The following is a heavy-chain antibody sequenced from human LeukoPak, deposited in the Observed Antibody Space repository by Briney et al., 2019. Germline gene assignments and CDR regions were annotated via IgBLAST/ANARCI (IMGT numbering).Heavy chain of an antibody. CDR3: AGIAAAGNRNFDY. CDR2: INPNSGNT. D-gene: IGHD6-13*01. J-gene: IGHJ4*02. CDR1: GYTFTGYY. Sequence: ASVKVSCKASGYTFTGYYMHWVRQAPGQGLEWMGWINPNSGNTGYAQKFQGRVTMTRNTSISTAYMELSSLRSEDTAVYYCAGIAAAGNRNFDYWGQGTLVTVSS. V-gene: IGHV1-8*02.